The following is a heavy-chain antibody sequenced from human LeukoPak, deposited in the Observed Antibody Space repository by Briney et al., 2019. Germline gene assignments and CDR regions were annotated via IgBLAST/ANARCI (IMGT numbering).Heavy chain of an antibody. J-gene: IGHJ4*02. CDR1: GGTFSSYA. V-gene: IGHV1-69*05. CDR2: IIPIFGTA. D-gene: IGHD6-13*01. Sequence: SVKVSCKASGGTFSSYAISWVRQAPGQGLEWMGRIIPIFGTANYAQKFQGRVTITTDESTSTAYMELSSLRSEDTGLYYCARGGRIAAAGTFSAFAYWGQGTLVTVSS. CDR3: ARGGRIAAAGTFSAFAY.